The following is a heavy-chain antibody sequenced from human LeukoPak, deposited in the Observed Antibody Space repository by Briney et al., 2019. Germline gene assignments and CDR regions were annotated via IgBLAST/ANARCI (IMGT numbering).Heavy chain of an antibody. Sequence: GGSLRLSCAASGFTFSNYGMNWVRQAPGKGLEWVSYISSSSNNIAYAYSVKGRFTISRDNVKNSLYLQINSLRVEDTSVYYCARGGAARPDYWGQGTLVTVSS. CDR3: ARGGAARPDY. CDR1: GFTFSNYG. J-gene: IGHJ4*02. V-gene: IGHV3-48*04. D-gene: IGHD6-6*01. CDR2: ISSSSNNI.